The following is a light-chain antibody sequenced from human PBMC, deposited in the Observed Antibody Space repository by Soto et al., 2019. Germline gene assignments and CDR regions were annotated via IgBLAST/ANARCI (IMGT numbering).Light chain of an antibody. Sequence: QSVLTQPPSASGSHGQSVTISCTGTSSDVGGYNYVSWYQQQPGKAPKLMIYEVSKRPSGVPDRFSGSKSGNTASLTVSGLEAEDEADYYCSSYAGSNNIIFGGGTKLTVL. CDR3: SSYAGSNNII. J-gene: IGLJ2*01. CDR1: SSDVGGYNY. V-gene: IGLV2-8*01. CDR2: EVS.